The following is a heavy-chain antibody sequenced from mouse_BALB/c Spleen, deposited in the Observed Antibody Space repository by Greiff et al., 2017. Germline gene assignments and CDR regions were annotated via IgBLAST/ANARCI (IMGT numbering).Heavy chain of an antibody. J-gene: IGHJ3*01. CDR3: ARKGITTVVDSWFAY. CDR2: ILPGSGST. CDR1: GYPFSSYW. D-gene: IGHD1-1*01. V-gene: IGHV1-9*01. Sequence: QVQLLQSGAELMKPGASVKISCKATGYPFSSYWIEWVKQRPGHGLEWLGEILPGSGSTNYNEKFKGKATFTADTSSNTSYMQLSSLTSEDSAVDYGARKGITTVVDSWFAYWGQGTLVTVSA.